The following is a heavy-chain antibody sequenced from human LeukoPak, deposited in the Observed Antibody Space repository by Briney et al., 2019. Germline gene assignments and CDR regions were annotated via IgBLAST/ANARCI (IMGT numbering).Heavy chain of an antibody. CDR3: ARDAAAGYYFDY. V-gene: IGHV3-30*04. J-gene: IGHJ4*02. CDR1: GFTFSSYA. CDR2: ISYDGSNK. Sequence: GGSLRLSCAASGFTFSSYAMHWVRQAPGKGLEWVAVISYDGSNKYYADSVKGRFTISRDNSKDTLYLQMNSLRAEDTAVYYCARDAAAGYYFDYWGQGTLVTVSS. D-gene: IGHD6-13*01.